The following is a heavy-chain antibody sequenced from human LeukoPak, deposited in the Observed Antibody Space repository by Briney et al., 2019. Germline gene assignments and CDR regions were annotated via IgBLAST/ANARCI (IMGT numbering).Heavy chain of an antibody. V-gene: IGHV4-59*12. CDR1: GGSISSYY. Sequence: SETLSLTCTVSGGSISSYYWSWIRQPPGKGLEWIGYIYYRGSTNYNPSLKSRVTISVDTSKNQFSLQLNSVTPEDTAVYYCATELGFGDDIATSGGYYGMDVWGQGTTVTVSS. CDR2: IYYRGST. D-gene: IGHD3-10*01. CDR3: ATELGFGDDIATSGGYYGMDV. J-gene: IGHJ6*02.